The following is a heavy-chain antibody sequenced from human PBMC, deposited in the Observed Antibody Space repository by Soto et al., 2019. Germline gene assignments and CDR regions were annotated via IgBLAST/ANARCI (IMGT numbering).Heavy chain of an antibody. V-gene: IGHV3-33*01. CDR3: ERDPGSCPRRGLLDY. D-gene: IGHD2-15*01. Sequence: QVQLVESGGGVVQPGRSLRLSCAASGFTFSSYGMHWVRQAPGKGLEWVAVIWYDGSNKYYADSVKGRFTISRDNSKNTVYLKMNRLRAEDTGVYYCERDPGSCPRRGLLDYWGPGTLGTVSS. CDR1: GFTFSSYG. J-gene: IGHJ4*02. CDR2: IWYDGSNK.